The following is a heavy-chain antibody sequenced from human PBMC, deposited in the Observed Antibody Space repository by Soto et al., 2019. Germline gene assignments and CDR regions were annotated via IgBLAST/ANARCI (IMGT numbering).Heavy chain of an antibody. V-gene: IGHV1-3*01. D-gene: IGHD3-22*01. J-gene: IGHJ4*02. CDR1: GYTFTGYG. CDR2: INPGNGNT. Sequence: ASLKGSCKASGYTFTGYGINWVRQAPGRGLEWMGWINPGNGNTKYSQQFQGRVIIDRDTSASTAYMELSSLRSEDTAVYYCARGGYFDSSNYLAYWGLGTLVTVSS. CDR3: ARGGYFDSSNYLAY.